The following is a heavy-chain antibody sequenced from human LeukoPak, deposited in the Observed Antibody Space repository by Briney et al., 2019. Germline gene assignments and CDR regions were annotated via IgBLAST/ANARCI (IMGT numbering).Heavy chain of an antibody. CDR2: ISGSGVST. D-gene: IGHD3-22*01. J-gene: IGHJ4*02. V-gene: IGHV3-23*01. Sequence: GGSLRLSCAASGFTFSSYWMTWVRQAPGQGLEWVSAISGSGVSTYYADSVKGRFTISRDNSRNTLYLQMDSLRAEDTALYYCAKAPSYDSSGYYSDYWGQGTLVTVSS. CDR3: AKAPSYDSSGYYSDY. CDR1: GFTFSSYW.